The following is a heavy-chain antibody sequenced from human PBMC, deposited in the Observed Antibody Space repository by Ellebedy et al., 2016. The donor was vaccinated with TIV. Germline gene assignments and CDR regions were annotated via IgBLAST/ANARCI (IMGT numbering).Heavy chain of an antibody. CDR2: IVGSGGSR. V-gene: IGHV3-23*01. Sequence: GESLKISCAASGFTFNSYAMSCVRQPPGKGLEWVSGIVGSGGSRYADSVKGRFTISRDNSKSTLDLQMSSLRAEDTAVYFCAKDRTSGDGYWVFDNWGQGTLVSVSS. CDR1: GFTFNSYA. D-gene: IGHD5-18*01. CDR3: AKDRTSGDGYWVFDN. J-gene: IGHJ4*02.